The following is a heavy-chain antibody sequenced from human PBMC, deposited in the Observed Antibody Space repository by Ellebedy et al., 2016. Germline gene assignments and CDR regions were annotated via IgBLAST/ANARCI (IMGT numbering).Heavy chain of an antibody. CDR3: ARGYNGYSIYYFDY. V-gene: IGHV1-69*13. J-gene: IGHJ4*02. Sequence: SVKVSXKASGYTFTSYDINWVRQAPGQGLEWMGGIIPIFGTANYAQKFQGRVTITADESTSTAYMELSSLRSEDTAVYYCARGYNGYSIYYFDYWGQGTLVTVSS. CDR2: IIPIFGTA. CDR1: GYTFTSYD. D-gene: IGHD6-13*01.